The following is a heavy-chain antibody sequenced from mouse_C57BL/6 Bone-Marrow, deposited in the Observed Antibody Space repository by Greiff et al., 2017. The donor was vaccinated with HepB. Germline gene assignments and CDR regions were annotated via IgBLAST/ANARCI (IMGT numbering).Heavy chain of an antibody. J-gene: IGHJ1*03. Sequence: VHLVESGPELVKPGASVKISCKASGYAFSSSWMNWVKQRPGKGLEWIGRIYPGDGDTNYNGKFKGKATLTADKSSSTAYMQLSSLTSEDSAVYFCATRNLFSYGSSGWYFDVWGTGTTVTVSS. V-gene: IGHV1-82*01. D-gene: IGHD1-1*01. CDR3: ATRNLFSYGSSGWYFDV. CDR1: GYAFSSSW. CDR2: IYPGDGDT.